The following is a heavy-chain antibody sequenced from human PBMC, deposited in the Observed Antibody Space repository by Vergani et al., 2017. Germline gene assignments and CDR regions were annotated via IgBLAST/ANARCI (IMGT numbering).Heavy chain of an antibody. V-gene: IGHV3-21*01. Sequence: EVQLVESGGGLVKPGGSLRLSCAASGFTFSSYSMNWVRQAPGKGLEWVSSISSSSSYIYYADSVKGRFTISRDNAKNSLYLQMNSLRAEDTAVYYCAREWQYGAARWGHAFDIWGQGTMVTVSS. CDR3: AREWQYGAARWGHAFDI. CDR2: ISSSSSYI. CDR1: GFTFSSYS. D-gene: IGHD6-6*01. J-gene: IGHJ3*02.